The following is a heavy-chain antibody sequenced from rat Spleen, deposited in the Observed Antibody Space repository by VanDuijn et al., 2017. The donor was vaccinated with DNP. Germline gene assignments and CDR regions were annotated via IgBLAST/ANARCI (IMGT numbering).Heavy chain of an antibody. D-gene: IGHD1-5*01. J-gene: IGHJ4*01. Sequence: EVQLVESGGGLVQPGRSLKLSCAASGFTFSAYYMAWVRQAPAKGLEWVAYIGSAAYAPYYADSVKGRFTISRDNAKSTLYLQMDSLRSEETATYYCARHGEVPSRYAMDAWGQGTSVTVSS. CDR3: ARHGEVPSRYAMDA. CDR2: IGSAAYAP. CDR1: GFTFSAYY. V-gene: IGHV5S11*01.